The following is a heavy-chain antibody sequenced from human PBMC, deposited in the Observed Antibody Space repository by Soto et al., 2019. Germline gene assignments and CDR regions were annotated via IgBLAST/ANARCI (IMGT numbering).Heavy chain of an antibody. CDR1: GGSISSGGYY. D-gene: IGHD3-22*01. J-gene: IGHJ4*02. CDR2: IYYSGST. V-gene: IGHV4-31*03. CDR3: ASGHYYDSSGYTFDY. Sequence: SETLSLTCTVSGGSISSGGYYWGWIRQHPGKGLEWIGYIYYSGSTYYNPSLKSRVTISVDTSKNQFSLKLSSVTAADTAVYYCASGHYYDSSGYTFDYWGQGTLVTVSS.